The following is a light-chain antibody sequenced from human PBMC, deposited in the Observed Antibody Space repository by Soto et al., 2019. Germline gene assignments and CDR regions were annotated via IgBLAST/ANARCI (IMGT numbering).Light chain of an antibody. CDR1: QSVSNN. CDR3: QQYKNWWT. V-gene: IGKV3D-15*01. CDR2: DAS. Sequence: EIVLTQSPVTLSLSPGERATLSCRASQSVSNNYLAWYQQKPGQAPRLLIYDASNRATGIPGRFSGSGSGTEFTLTISSLQSEDLAVYFCQQYKNWWTFGQGTKVDIK. J-gene: IGKJ1*01.